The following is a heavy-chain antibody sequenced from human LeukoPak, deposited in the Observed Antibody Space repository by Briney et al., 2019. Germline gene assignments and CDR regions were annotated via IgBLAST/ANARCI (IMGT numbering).Heavy chain of an antibody. CDR2: ISYDGSNK. J-gene: IGHJ5*02. CDR1: GFTFSTYA. Sequence: GRSLRLSCAASGFTFSTYAMHWVRQAPGKGLEWVAVISYDGSNKYYADSVKGRFTISRDNSKNTLYLQMNTLRAEDTAVYYCAKDVSWNWFDPWAREPWSPSPQ. CDR3: AKDVSWNWFDP. V-gene: IGHV3-30*18.